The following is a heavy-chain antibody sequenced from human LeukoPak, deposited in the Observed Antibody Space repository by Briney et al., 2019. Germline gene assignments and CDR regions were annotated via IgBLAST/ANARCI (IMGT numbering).Heavy chain of an antibody. CDR2: ISYDGNNK. J-gene: IGHJ3*01. Sequence: GGSLRLSCAASGFTFSSFTMHWVRQAPGKGLEWVAVISYDGNNKYYADSVKGRFTISRDNSKNTLYLQMNSLRAEDTAVYYCARGSMIVVWGQGTMVTVSS. V-gene: IGHV3-30-3*01. D-gene: IGHD3-22*01. CDR1: GFTFSSFT. CDR3: ARGSMIVV.